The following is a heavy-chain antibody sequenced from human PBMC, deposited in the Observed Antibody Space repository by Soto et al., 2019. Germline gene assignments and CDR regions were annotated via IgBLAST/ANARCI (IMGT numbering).Heavy chain of an antibody. V-gene: IGHV3-23*01. CDR3: AKDQVSGRPDDAFDI. D-gene: IGHD1-20*01. Sequence: GGSLRLSCAASGFSFSSYAMSWVRQAPGKGLEWVSAISAGGGNTYYRDSVKGRFTISRDNSKNTLYLQMNSLRAEDTAVYFCAKDQVSGRPDDAFDIWGQGTMVTVSS. CDR2: ISAGGGNT. CDR1: GFSFSSYA. J-gene: IGHJ3*02.